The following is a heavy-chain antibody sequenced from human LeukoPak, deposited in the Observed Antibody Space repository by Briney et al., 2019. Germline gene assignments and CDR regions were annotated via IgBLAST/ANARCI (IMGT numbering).Heavy chain of an antibody. J-gene: IGHJ6*02. CDR2: INPSGGST. V-gene: IGHV1-46*01. CDR1: GYTFTSYY. Sequence: ASVTVSCKASGYTFTSYYMHWVRQAPGQGLEWMGIINPSGGSTSYAQKFQGRVTMTRDTSTSTVYMELSSLRSEDTAVYYCARDPDSTVTPNYYYYGMDVWGQGTTVTVSS. D-gene: IGHD4-17*01. CDR3: ARDPDSTVTPNYYYYGMDV.